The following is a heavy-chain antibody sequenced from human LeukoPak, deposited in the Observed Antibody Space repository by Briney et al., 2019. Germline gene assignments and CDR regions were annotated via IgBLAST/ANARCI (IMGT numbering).Heavy chain of an antibody. CDR1: GGTFSSYA. V-gene: IGHV1-69*05. D-gene: IGHD3-22*01. J-gene: IGHJ5*02. CDR2: IIPIFGTA. CDR3: ARDIDRSSGYYRQRNWFDP. Sequence: GASVKVSCKASGGTFSSYAISWVRQAPGQGLEWMGRIIPIFGTANYAQKFQGRVTITTDESTSTAYVELSSLRSEDTAVYYCARDIDRSSGYYRQRNWFDPWGQGTLVTVSS.